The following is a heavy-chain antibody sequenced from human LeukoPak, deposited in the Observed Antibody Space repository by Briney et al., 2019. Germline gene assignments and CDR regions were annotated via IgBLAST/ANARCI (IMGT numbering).Heavy chain of an antibody. Sequence: GESLRLSCAASVFTFSSYAMSWVRRAPGKGLEWVSGISGSGGSTYYADSVKGRFTISRDNSKNTLYLQMNSLRAEDTAVYYCAKGGEYISSSWFDYWGQGTLVTVSS. CDR2: ISGSGGST. CDR1: VFTFSSYA. V-gene: IGHV3-23*01. CDR3: AKGGEYISSSWFDY. J-gene: IGHJ4*02. D-gene: IGHD6-6*01.